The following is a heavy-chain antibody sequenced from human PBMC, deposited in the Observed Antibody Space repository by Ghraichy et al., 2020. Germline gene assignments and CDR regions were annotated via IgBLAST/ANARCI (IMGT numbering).Heavy chain of an antibody. CDR2: IYHSGST. V-gene: IGHV4-4*02. CDR3: AREIRYCTNGVCPVNYMDD. CDR1: GGSISSSNW. Sequence: SETLSLTCAVSGGSISSSNWWRWVRQPPGRGRVWMGGIYHSGSTNYNPSLKSRVTISVDKSKNQFSLKLSSVTAADTAVYYCAREIRYCTNGVCPVNYMDDWGKGTTVTVSS. D-gene: IGHD2-8*01. J-gene: IGHJ6*03.